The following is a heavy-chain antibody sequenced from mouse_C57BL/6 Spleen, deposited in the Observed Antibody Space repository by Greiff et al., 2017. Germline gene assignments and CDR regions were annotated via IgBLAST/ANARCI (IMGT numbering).Heavy chain of an antibody. CDR1: GYTFTDYE. CDR3: TRVVGIYYGNPFSY. CDR2: IDPETGGT. V-gene: IGHV1-15*01. J-gene: IGHJ3*01. D-gene: IGHD2-1*01. Sequence: QVQLQQSGAELVRPGASVTLSCKASGYTFTDYEMHWVKQTPVHGLEWIGAIDPETGGTVYNQKFKGKAILTADKSSSTAYMELRSLTSEDSAVCYCTRVVGIYYGNPFSYWGQGTLVTVSA.